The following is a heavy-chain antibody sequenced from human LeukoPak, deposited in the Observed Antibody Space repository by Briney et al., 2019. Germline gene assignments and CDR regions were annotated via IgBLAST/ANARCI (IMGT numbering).Heavy chain of an antibody. CDR3: ATSSELGTFDY. CDR1: GFTVSSNY. D-gene: IGHD7-27*01. Sequence: GGSLRLSCAASGFTVSSNYMSWVRQAPGKGLEWVSVIYSGGSTYYADSVRGRSTISRHNSKNTLYLQMNSLRAEETAVYYCATSSELGTFDYWGRGTLVTVSS. V-gene: IGHV3-53*04. CDR2: IYSGGST. J-gene: IGHJ4*02.